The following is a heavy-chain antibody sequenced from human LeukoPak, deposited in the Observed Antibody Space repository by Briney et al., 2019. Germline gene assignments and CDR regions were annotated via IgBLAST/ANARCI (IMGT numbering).Heavy chain of an antibody. Sequence: EASVKVSWKASGYTFTDYYMHWVRQAPGQGLEWMGWINPNSSGTNYAQKFQGRVTMTRDTSISTVYMEMSRLRSDDTAVYYCARESVPAVAARRGLNYWGQGTLVAVSS. V-gene: IGHV1-2*02. J-gene: IGHJ4*02. D-gene: IGHD6-6*01. CDR3: ARESVPAVAARRGLNY. CDR2: INPNSSGT. CDR1: GYTFTDYY.